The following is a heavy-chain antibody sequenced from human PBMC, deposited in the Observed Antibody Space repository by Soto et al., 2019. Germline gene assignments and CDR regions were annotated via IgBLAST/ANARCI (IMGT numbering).Heavy chain of an antibody. D-gene: IGHD3-3*01. CDR1: GSTFSSYG. CDR2: IWYDGSNK. Sequence: SGGSLRLSCAASGSTFSSYGMHWVRQAPGKGLEWVAVIWYDGSNKYYADSVKGRFTISRDNSKNTLYLQMNSLRAEDTAVYYCARDHDFWSGYLDYWGQGTLVTVLL. CDR3: ARDHDFWSGYLDY. V-gene: IGHV3-33*01. J-gene: IGHJ4*02.